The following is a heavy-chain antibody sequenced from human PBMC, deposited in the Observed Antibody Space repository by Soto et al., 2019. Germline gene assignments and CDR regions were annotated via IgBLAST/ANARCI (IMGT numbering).Heavy chain of an antibody. CDR2: ISSNGGST. V-gene: IGHV3-64*01. Sequence: PGGSLRLSCAASGFTFSSYAMHWVRQAPGKGLEYVSAISSNGGSTYYANSVKGRFTISRDNSKNTLYLQMNSLRAEDTAVYYCARDPDSSGYYPDYWGQGTLVTVSS. CDR1: GFTFSSYA. D-gene: IGHD3-22*01. J-gene: IGHJ4*02. CDR3: ARDPDSSGYYPDY.